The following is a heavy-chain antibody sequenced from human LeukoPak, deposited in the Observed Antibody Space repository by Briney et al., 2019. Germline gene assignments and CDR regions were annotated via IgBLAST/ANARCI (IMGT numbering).Heavy chain of an antibody. D-gene: IGHD4-17*01. CDR1: GFTFSSYG. Sequence: GGSLRLSCAASGFTFSSYGMHWVRQAPGKGLEWVAVISYDGSNKYYADSVKGRFTISRDNSKNTLYLQMNSLRAEDTAVYYCARVSDGDYEEAYAFDIWGQGTMVTVSS. V-gene: IGHV3-30*03. J-gene: IGHJ3*02. CDR3: ARVSDGDYEEAYAFDI. CDR2: ISYDGSNK.